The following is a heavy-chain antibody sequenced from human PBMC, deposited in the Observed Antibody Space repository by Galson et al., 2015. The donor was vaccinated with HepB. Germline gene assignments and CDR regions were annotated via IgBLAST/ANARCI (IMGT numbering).Heavy chain of an antibody. CDR3: ARASSSWPPAPQYFDY. CDR2: IHYSGIT. Sequence: ETLSLTCTVSGGSISTYYWSWIRQPPGKGLEWIAYIHYSGITNYNPSLKSRATISVDTSKDQFSLKLTSVTAADTAVYYCARASSSWPPAPQYFDYWGQGTLVTVSS. J-gene: IGHJ4*02. V-gene: IGHV4-59*01. CDR1: GGSISTYY. D-gene: IGHD6-13*01.